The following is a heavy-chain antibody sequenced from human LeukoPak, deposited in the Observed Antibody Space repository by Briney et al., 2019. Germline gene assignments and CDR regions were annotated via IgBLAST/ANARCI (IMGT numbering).Heavy chain of an antibody. D-gene: IGHD3-3*01. CDR2: INAGNGNT. J-gene: IGHJ4*02. Sequence: ASVKVSCKASGYTFTSYAMYWVRQAPGQRLEWVGWINAGNGNTKYSQKFPGRVTITRDTSASTAYMELSSLRSEDTAVYYCARVLSDFWSSYYYYFDYWGQGTLVTVSS. CDR1: GYTFTSYA. V-gene: IGHV1-3*01. CDR3: ARVLSDFWSSYYYYFDY.